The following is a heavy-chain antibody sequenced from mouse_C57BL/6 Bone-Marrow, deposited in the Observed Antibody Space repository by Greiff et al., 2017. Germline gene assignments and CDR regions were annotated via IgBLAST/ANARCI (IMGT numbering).Heavy chain of an antibody. CDR2: IDPENGDT. D-gene: IGHD1-1*02. J-gene: IGHJ3*01. Sequence: VQLQQSGAELVRPGASVKLSCTASGFNIKDDYMHWVKQRPEQGLEWIGWIDPENGDTEYASKVQGKATITADTSSNTAYLQLSSLTSEDTAVYYCTTGSPWFAYWGQGTLVTVSA. CDR3: TTGSPWFAY. V-gene: IGHV14-4*01. CDR1: GFNIKDDY.